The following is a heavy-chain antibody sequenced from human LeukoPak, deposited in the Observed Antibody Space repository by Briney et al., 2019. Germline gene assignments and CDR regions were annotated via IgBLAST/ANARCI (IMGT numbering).Heavy chain of an antibody. Sequence: SETLSLTCAVYGGSFSGYYWNWIRQPPGKGLEWIGYIYYSGSTNYNPSLKSRVTISVDTSKNQFSLKLSSVTAADTAVYYCARRVGYPHYFDYWGQGTLVTVSS. CDR2: IYYSGST. CDR3: ARRVGYPHYFDY. J-gene: IGHJ4*02. V-gene: IGHV4-59*08. CDR1: GGSFSGYY. D-gene: IGHD3-16*02.